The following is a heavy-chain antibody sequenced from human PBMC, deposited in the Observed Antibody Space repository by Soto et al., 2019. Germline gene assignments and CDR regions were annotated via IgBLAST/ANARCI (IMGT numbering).Heavy chain of an antibody. CDR1: GFTFSSYS. CDR3: ARDGDCSSSSCYYLDY. Sequence: GGSLRLSCAASGFTFSSYSMNWVRQAPGKGLEWVSSISSSSSYIYYADSVKGRFTISRDNAKNSLYLQMNSLRAEDTAVYYCARDGDCSSSSCYYLDYWGQGTLVTVSS. CDR2: ISSSSSYI. J-gene: IGHJ4*02. V-gene: IGHV3-21*01. D-gene: IGHD2-2*01.